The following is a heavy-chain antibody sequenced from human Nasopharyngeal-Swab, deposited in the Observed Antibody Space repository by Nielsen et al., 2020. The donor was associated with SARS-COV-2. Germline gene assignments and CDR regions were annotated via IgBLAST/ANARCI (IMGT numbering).Heavy chain of an antibody. V-gene: IGHV3-9*01. CDR1: GFTFDDYA. Sequence: SLKISCAASGFTFDDYAMHWVRQAPGKGLEWVSGTSWNSGSIGYADSVKGRFTISRDNAKNSLYLQMNSLRAEDAALYYCAKASPYDYYDSSGYLGDYFDYWGQGTLVTVSS. CDR2: TSWNSGSI. D-gene: IGHD3-22*01. CDR3: AKASPYDYYDSSGYLGDYFDY. J-gene: IGHJ4*02.